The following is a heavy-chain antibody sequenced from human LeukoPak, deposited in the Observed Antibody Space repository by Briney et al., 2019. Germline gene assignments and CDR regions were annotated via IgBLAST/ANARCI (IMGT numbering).Heavy chain of an antibody. CDR3: ARDRGYSSSFDDY. CDR2: INAGNGNT. V-gene: IGHV1-3*01. Sequence: ASVKVSCKASGYTFTSYAMHWVRQAPGQRLEWMGWINAGNGNTKYSQKFQGRATITRDTSASTAYMELSSLRSEDTAVYYCARDRGYSSSFDDYWGQGTLVTVSS. D-gene: IGHD6-13*01. CDR1: GYTFTSYA. J-gene: IGHJ4*02.